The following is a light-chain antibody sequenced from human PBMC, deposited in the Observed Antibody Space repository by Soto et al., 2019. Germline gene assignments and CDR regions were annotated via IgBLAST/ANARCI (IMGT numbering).Light chain of an antibody. CDR2: EVS. Sequence: QSVLTQPASVSGSPGQSITISCTGTSSGVGSYNLVSWYQQHPGKAPKLMICEVSKRPSGVSNRFSGSKSGNTASLTISGLQAEGEADYYCCSYAGSSTVFGTGTKVTVL. V-gene: IGLV2-23*02. J-gene: IGLJ1*01. CDR3: CSYAGSSTV. CDR1: SSGVGSYNL.